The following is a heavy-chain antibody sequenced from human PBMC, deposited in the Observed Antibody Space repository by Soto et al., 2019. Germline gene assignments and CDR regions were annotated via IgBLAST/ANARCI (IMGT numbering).Heavy chain of an antibody. D-gene: IGHD2-2*01. CDR2: TYYRSKWYN. J-gene: IGHJ6*03. CDR3: ARAISVVVPAAMEGYYYYYYMDV. V-gene: IGHV6-1*01. CDR1: GDSVSSNSAA. Sequence: SQTLSLTCAISGDSVSSNSAAWNWIRQSPSRGLEWLGRTYYRSKWYNDYAVSVKSRITINPDTSKNQFSLQLNSVTPEDTAVYYCARAISVVVPAAMEGYYYYYYMDVWGKGTTVTVSS.